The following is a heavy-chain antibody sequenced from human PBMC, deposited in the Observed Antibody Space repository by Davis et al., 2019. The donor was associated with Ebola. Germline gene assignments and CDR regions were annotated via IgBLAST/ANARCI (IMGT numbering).Heavy chain of an antibody. D-gene: IGHD3-10*01. CDR3: ARDRGNFDY. CDR2: INTATGNP. Sequence: AASVKVSCKASGYTFSNYAMNWVRQAPGQGLEWMGWINTATGNPTYAQGFTGRFVFSLDTSVSTAYLQISSLKAEDTAIYYCARDRGNFDYWGQGTLVTVSS. CDR1: GYTFSNYA. J-gene: IGHJ4*02. V-gene: IGHV7-4-1*02.